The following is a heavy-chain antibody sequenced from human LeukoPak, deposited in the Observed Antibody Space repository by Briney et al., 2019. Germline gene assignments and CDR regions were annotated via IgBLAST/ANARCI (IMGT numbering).Heavy chain of an antibody. V-gene: IGHV3-74*01. CDR1: GFTFSSYW. CDR3: ARDVWGDRDSYFDN. D-gene: IGHD2-21*01. J-gene: IGHJ4*02. Sequence: GGSLRLSCAASGFTFSSYWMHWVRQAPGKGLVWVSRINNDGRSISYVESVKGRFAMSRDNAKNTLYLQMNSLRAEDTAVYYCARDVWGDRDSYFDNWGQGALVTVSS. CDR2: INNDGRSI.